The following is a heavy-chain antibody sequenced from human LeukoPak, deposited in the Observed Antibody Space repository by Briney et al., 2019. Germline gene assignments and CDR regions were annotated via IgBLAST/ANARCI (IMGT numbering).Heavy chain of an antibody. CDR1: GYTFTSYD. D-gene: IGHD6-19*01. V-gene: IGHV1-8*01. Sequence: ASVKVSCKASGYTFTSYDINWVRQATGQGLEWLGWMNPYSGNAGYEQKFQDRVTMTRNTSISTAYMELSSLRSEDTAVYYCARGVRSSGRNAFDIWGQGTMVTVSS. CDR2: MNPYSGNA. CDR3: ARGVRSSGRNAFDI. J-gene: IGHJ3*02.